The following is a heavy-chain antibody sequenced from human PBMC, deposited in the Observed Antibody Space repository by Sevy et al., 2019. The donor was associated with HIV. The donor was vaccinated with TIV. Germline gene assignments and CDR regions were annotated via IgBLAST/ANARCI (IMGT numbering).Heavy chain of an antibody. D-gene: IGHD7-27*01. CDR2: IWYDGTNT. CDR3: AKSKPPQCRMGNAFDI. CDR1: GFTFNTYG. Sequence: GGSLRLSCEASGFTFNTYGMHWVRQAPGKGLEWVAVIWYDGTNTNYAGSVKGRFTISRDNSKNTLYLQMNSLRGEDTAMYYCAKSKPPQCRMGNAFDIWGQGTRVTVSS. V-gene: IGHV3-33*06. J-gene: IGHJ3*02.